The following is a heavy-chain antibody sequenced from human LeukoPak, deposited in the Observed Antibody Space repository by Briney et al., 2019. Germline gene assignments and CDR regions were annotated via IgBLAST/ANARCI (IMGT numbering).Heavy chain of an antibody. V-gene: IGHV4-38-2*02. CDR1: GYSISSGYY. Sequence: PSETLSLTCTVSGYSISSGYYWGWIRQPPGKGLEWIGSIYHSGSTYYNPSLKSRVTISVDTSKNQFSLKLSSVTAADTAVYYCAREGSGYFWSNWFDPWGQGTLVTVSS. J-gene: IGHJ5*02. CDR2: IYHSGST. CDR3: AREGSGYFWSNWFDP. D-gene: IGHD3-22*01.